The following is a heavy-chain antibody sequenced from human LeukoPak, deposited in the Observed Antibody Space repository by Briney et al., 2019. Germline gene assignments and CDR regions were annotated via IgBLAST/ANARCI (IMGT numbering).Heavy chain of an antibody. CDR1: GFTFGDYA. J-gene: IGHJ6*02. D-gene: IGHD2-2*01. Sequence: GGSLRLSCTASGFTFGDYAMSWVRQAPGKGLEWVGFIRSKAYGGTTEYAASVKGRFTISRDDSKSIAYLQMNSLKTEDTAVYYCTREEDLFSSTSGPYYYGMDVWGQGTTVTVSS. CDR3: TREEDLFSSTSGPYYYGMDV. CDR2: IRSKAYGGTT. V-gene: IGHV3-49*04.